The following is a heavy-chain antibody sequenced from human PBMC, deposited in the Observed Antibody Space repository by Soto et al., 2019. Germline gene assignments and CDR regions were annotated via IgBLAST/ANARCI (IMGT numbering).Heavy chain of an antibody. CDR1: GGTFSSYA. D-gene: IGHD2-2*01. J-gene: IGHJ6*02. CDR2: IIPIFGTA. V-gene: IGHV1-69*13. CDR3: ARDGNSYCSSTSACPYYYYGMDV. Sequence: ASVKVSCKASGGTFSSYAISWVRQAPGQGLEWMGGIIPIFGTANYAQKFQGRVTITADESTSTAYMELSSLRSEDTAVYYCARDGNSYCSSTSACPYYYYGMDVWGQGTTVTVSS.